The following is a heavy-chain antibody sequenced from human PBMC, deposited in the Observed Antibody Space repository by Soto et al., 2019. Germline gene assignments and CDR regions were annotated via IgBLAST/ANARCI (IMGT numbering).Heavy chain of an antibody. Sequence: EVPLVEAGGGLVQPGGSLRLSFAASGFTFGTYWMTWVRQAPGKGLECVGNIKPDGSERYYVDSVKGRFTISRDNAKNSLYLHMNSLRAEDTAVYYCATDRNWEQYWGQGTLVTVSS. J-gene: IGHJ4*02. V-gene: IGHV3-7*04. CDR1: GFTFGTYW. CDR3: ATDRNWEQY. D-gene: IGHD7-27*01. CDR2: IKPDGSER.